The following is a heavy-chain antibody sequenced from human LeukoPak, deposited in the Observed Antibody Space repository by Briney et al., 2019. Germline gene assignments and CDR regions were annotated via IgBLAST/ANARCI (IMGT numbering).Heavy chain of an antibody. J-gene: IGHJ4*02. CDR1: GFTFSSYT. D-gene: IGHD2-2*01. CDR2: IDTSSAYR. V-gene: IGHV3-21*01. CDR3: ATRYCTSTNCYAFDD. Sequence: GGSLRLSCAASGFTFSSYTMSWVRQAPGKGLEWVSSIDTSSAYRYYADSVKGRFTISRDNAQNSLYLQMNSLRAEDTAVYYCATRYCTSTNCYAFDDWGQGTPVTVSS.